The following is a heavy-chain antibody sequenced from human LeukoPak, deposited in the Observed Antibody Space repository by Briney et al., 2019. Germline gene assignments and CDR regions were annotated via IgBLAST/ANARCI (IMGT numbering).Heavy chain of an antibody. D-gene: IGHD3/OR15-3a*01. J-gene: IGHJ1*01. CDR3: AKDLDFTFQH. V-gene: IGHV3-23*01. CDR1: GFTFSSYA. Sequence: PGGSLRLSCAACGFTFSSYAMRWGRQAPGKGGEGGSGVSGSGGSTYYADSVKGRFTISRDNSNTTLYLQMNSLRAEDTAVYYCAKDLDFTFQHWGQGTLVTVSS. CDR2: VSGSGGST.